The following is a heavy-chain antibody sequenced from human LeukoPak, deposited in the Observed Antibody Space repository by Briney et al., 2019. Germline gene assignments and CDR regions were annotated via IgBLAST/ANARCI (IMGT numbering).Heavy chain of an antibody. Sequence: ASVKVSCKASGGTFSGYAISWVRQAPGQGLEWMGGIIPIFGTPNYAQEFQGRVTIATDESTSTAYMELSSLRSEDTAVYDCARVPRGSYDYGDNNWFDPWGQGTLVTVSS. D-gene: IGHD4-17*01. J-gene: IGHJ5*02. CDR1: GGTFSGYA. V-gene: IGHV1-69*05. CDR3: ARVPRGSYDYGDNNWFDP. CDR2: IIPIFGTP.